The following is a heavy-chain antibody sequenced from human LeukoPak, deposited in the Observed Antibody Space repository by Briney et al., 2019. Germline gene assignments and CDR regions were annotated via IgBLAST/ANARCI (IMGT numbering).Heavy chain of an antibody. CDR3: ARDFCTGCNYYFYGMDV. V-gene: IGHV3-9*01. CDR1: GFTFDDYV. Sequence: GGSLRLSCAASGFTFDDYVMHWVRQAPGRGLEWVSGISANSANIGYADSVKGRFTLSSDNAKNSLYLQMNSLTTEDTALYYCARDFCTGCNYYFYGMDVWGRGTTVTVSS. J-gene: IGHJ6*02. CDR2: ISANSANI. D-gene: IGHD2-2*01.